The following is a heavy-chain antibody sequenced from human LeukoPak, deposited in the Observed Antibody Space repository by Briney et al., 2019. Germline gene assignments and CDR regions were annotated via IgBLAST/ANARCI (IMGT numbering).Heavy chain of an antibody. J-gene: IGHJ4*02. D-gene: IGHD6-13*01. CDR1: GFTFSSYW. CDR2: INSDGSST. CDR3: ARSLAAAD. V-gene: IGHV3-74*01. Sequence: GGSLRLSCAASGFTFSSYWMHWVRQAPEKGLVWVSRINSDGSSTSYADSVKGRFTISRDNAKNTLYLQMNSLRAEDTAVYYCARSLAAADWGQGTLVTVSS.